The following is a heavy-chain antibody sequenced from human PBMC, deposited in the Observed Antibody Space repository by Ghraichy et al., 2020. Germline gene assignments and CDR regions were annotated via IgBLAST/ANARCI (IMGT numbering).Heavy chain of an antibody. CDR2: ISGNAAHT. Sequence: GGSLRLSCTASRFTFDTYGMAWVRQAPGKGLEWVSAISGNAAHTYYADSVKGRFTISRDNSKNTLDLHMSGLRAEDSALYYCVKGQLWDAFDMWGQGTMVTVSS. V-gene: IGHV3-23*01. CDR3: VKGQLWDAFDM. CDR1: RFTFDTYG. J-gene: IGHJ3*02. D-gene: IGHD1-1*01.